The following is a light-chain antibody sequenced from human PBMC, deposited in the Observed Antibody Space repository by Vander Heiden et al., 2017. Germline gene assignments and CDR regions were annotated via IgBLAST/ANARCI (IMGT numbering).Light chain of an antibody. CDR3: CAYAGRSTCEVV. CDR1: SSDVGSDNH. V-gene: IGLV2-23*02. CDR2: DVS. J-gene: IGLJ2*01. Sequence: SALTPPAPVPGSPGQSLIIACTGTSSDVGSDNHVSWYQQHPGKAPNLMIYDVSKRHAGVSNRFAGSKSGNTASLTISGRQAEDEADDYCCAYAGRSTCEVVFGGGTKLTVL.